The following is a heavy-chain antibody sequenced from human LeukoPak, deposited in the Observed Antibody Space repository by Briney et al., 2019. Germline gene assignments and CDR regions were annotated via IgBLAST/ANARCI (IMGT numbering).Heavy chain of an antibody. CDR1: GFTFSNAW. D-gene: IGHD5-18*01. CDR3: TTAAGTAMPDY. CDR2: IKSNTDGGTT. Sequence: GGSLRLSCAASGFTFSNAWMSWVRQAPGKGLEWVGRIKSNTDGGTTDYAAPVKGRFTISRDDSKNTLYLQMNSLKTEDTAVYYCTTAAGTAMPDYRGQGTLVTVSS. V-gene: IGHV3-15*01. J-gene: IGHJ4*02.